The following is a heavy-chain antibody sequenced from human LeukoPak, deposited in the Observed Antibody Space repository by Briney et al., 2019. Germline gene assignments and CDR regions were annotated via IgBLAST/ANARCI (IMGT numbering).Heavy chain of an antibody. CDR2: ISGSGGST. J-gene: IGHJ4*02. D-gene: IGHD3-3*01. Sequence: GGSLRLSCAASGFTFSSYAMSWVRQAPGKGLEWVSAISGSGGSTYYADSVKGRFTISRDNSKNTLYLQMNSLRAEDTAVYYRAKTDYDFWSGSLYYFDYWGQGTLVTVSS. CDR1: GFTFSSYA. CDR3: AKTDYDFWSGSLYYFDY. V-gene: IGHV3-23*01.